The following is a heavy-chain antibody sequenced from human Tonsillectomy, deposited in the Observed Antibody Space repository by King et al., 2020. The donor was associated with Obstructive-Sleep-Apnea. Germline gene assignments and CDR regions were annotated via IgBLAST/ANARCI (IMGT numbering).Heavy chain of an antibody. V-gene: IGHV1-69*10. CDR1: GVTFSSYA. Sequence: QLVQSGAEVKKPGSSVKVSCKASGVTFSSYAIRWVRQAPGHGREWMGGSIPSLGISNYAQKFQGRVTITADKSTSTAYMELSSLRSEDTAVYYCARRGPPGEEEGRGYFDYWGQGTLVTVSS. J-gene: IGHJ4*02. CDR2: SIPSLGIS. D-gene: IGHD7-27*01. CDR3: ARRGPPGEEEGRGYFDY.